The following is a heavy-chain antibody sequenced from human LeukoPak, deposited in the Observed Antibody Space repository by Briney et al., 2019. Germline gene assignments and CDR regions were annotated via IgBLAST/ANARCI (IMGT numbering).Heavy chain of an antibody. D-gene: IGHD4-17*01. CDR3: ARDNYGDYGLDY. CDR2: IYHSGST. CDR1: GGSISNSNW. V-gene: IGHV4-4*02. Sequence: SETLSLTCAVSGGSISNSNWWSWVRQPPGKGLEWIGEIYHSGSTYYNPSLKSRVTISVDTSKNQFSLKLSSVTAADTAVYYCARDNYGDYGLDYWGQGTLVTVSS. J-gene: IGHJ4*02.